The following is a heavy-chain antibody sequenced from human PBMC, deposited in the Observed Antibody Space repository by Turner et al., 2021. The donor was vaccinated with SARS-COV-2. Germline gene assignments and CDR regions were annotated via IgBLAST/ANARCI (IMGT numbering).Heavy chain of an antibody. J-gene: IGHJ4*02. Sequence: EVQLVESGGGLVQPGGSLRLSCAASGFTFSSYWMHWVSQAPGQGLMWVSRIDTDGSTTSYADSVKGRFTISRDNAKNTLYLQMNSLRAEDTAVYYCATSRSFDYWGQGTLVTVSS. V-gene: IGHV3-74*01. CDR1: GFTFSSYW. CDR2: IDTDGSTT. D-gene: IGHD6-13*01. CDR3: ATSRSFDY.